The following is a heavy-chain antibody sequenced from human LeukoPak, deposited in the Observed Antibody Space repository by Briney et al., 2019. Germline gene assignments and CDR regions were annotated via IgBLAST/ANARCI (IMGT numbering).Heavy chain of an antibody. D-gene: IGHD3-10*01. J-gene: IGHJ4*02. CDR3: AKVSGRFGELYLDY. Sequence: GASLRLSCEASGFTFNGHWMHWVRQAPGKGLVWVSLINGDGSTISYADSVKGRFTISRDNAKNRLYLQMNSLGAEDTAVYYCAKVSGRFGELYLDYWGQGTLVTVSS. V-gene: IGHV3-74*01. CDR1: GFTFNGHW. CDR2: INGDGSTI.